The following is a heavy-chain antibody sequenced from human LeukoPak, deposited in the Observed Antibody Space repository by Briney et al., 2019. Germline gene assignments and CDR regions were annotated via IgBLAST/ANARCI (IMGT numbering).Heavy chain of an antibody. CDR2: IYPGDSDT. CDR3: ARNYYDSSGYYYAALGSFDY. J-gene: IGHJ4*02. Sequence: GESLKISCKGSGYIFTNYWIGWVRQMPGKGLEWMWIIYPGDSDTRYSPSFQGQVTISADKSISTAYLQWSSLKASDTAMYYCARNYYDSSGYYYAALGSFDYWGQGTLVTVSS. CDR1: GYIFTNYW. V-gene: IGHV5-51*01. D-gene: IGHD3-22*01.